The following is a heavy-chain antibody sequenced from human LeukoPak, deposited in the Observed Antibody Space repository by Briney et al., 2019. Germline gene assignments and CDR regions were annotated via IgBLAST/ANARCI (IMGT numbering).Heavy chain of an antibody. CDR1: GGSISSSSYY. CDR3: ARFSGSYYHNWFDP. V-gene: IGHV4-39*07. D-gene: IGHD1-26*01. Sequence: PSETLSLTCTVSGGSISSSSYYWGWIRQPPGKGLEWIGSIYYSGSTYYNPSLKSRVTISVDTSKNQFSLKLSSVTAADTAVYYCARFSGSYYHNWFDPWGQGTLVTVSS. CDR2: IYYSGST. J-gene: IGHJ5*02.